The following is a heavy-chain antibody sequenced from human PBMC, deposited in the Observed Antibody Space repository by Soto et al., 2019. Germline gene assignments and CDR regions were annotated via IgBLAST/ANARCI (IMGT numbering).Heavy chain of an antibody. D-gene: IGHD3-3*01. CDR1: GFTFSSYA. CDR2: ISGSGGST. V-gene: IGHV3-23*01. CDR3: AKDEYNYDFWSGYWRPYYYYGMDV. J-gene: IGHJ6*02. Sequence: GGSLRLSCAASGFTFSSYAMSWVRQAPGKGLEWVSAISGSGGSTYYADSVKGRFTISRDNSKNTLYLQMSSLRAEDTAVYYCAKDEYNYDFWSGYWRPYYYYGMDVWGQGTTVTVSS.